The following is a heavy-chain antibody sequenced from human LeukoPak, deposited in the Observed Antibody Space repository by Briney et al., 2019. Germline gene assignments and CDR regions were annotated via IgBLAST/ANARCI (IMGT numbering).Heavy chain of an antibody. V-gene: IGHV1-69*04. CDR1: GGTFSSYA. Sequence: SVKVSCKASGGTFSSYAISWVRQAPGQGLEWMGRIIPIFGIANYAQKFQGRVTTTADKSTSTAYMELSSLRSDDTAVYYCARDLYDSSALSGWFDPWGQGTLVTVSS. D-gene: IGHD3-22*01. CDR2: IIPIFGIA. CDR3: ARDLYDSSALSGWFDP. J-gene: IGHJ5*02.